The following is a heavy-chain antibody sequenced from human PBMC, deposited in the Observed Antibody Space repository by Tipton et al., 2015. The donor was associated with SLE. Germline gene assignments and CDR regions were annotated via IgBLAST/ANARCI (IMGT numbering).Heavy chain of an antibody. D-gene: IGHD6-6*01. J-gene: IGHJ4*02. CDR3: ARPPSYISPSEVLFDS. Sequence: TLSLTCTVSGGSIRSSSYYWGWIRQSPGKGLEWIGFTFSSAITYYNPSLRSRGTISIDTSKNQFSLHLTSVTAAAAAVYYCARPPSYISPSEVLFDSWGQGMLVTVSS. V-gene: IGHV4-39*07. CDR1: GGSIRSSSYY. CDR2: TFSSAIT.